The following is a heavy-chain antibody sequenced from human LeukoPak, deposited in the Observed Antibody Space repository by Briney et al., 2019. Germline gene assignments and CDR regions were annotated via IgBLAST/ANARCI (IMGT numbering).Heavy chain of an antibody. CDR1: GGSISSGSYY. D-gene: IGHD6-6*01. V-gene: IGHV4-61*02. J-gene: IGHJ4*02. CDR3: ARDDSSSSMFDY. CDR2: IYTSGST. Sequence: SQTLSLTCTVSGGSISSGSYYWSWIRQPAGKGLEWIGRIYTSGSTNYNPSPKSRVTTSVDTSKNQFSLKLSSVTAADTAVYYCARDDSSSSMFDYWGQGTLVTVSS.